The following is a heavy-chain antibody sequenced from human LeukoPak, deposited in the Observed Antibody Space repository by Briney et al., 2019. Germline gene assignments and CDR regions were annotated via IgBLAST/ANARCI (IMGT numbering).Heavy chain of an antibody. CDR1: GGTFSSYA. J-gene: IGHJ5*02. V-gene: IGHV1-69*13. Sequence: SVKVSCKASGGTFSSYAISWVRQAPGQVLEWMGGIIPIFGTANYAQKFQGRVTITADESTSTAYMELSSLRSEDTAVYYCARGIPRFWSGYYFDGGWFDPWGQGTLVTVSS. D-gene: IGHD3-3*01. CDR3: ARGIPRFWSGYYFDGGWFDP. CDR2: IIPIFGTA.